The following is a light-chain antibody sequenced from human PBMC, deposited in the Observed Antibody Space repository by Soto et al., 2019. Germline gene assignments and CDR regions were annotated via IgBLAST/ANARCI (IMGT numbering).Light chain of an antibody. V-gene: IGLV2-11*01. CDR1: SSDVGGYNY. CDR3: CSYAGSYPYV. J-gene: IGLJ1*01. CDR2: DVS. Sequence: QSVLTQPRSVSGSPGQSVTISCTGTSSDVGGYNYVSWYQQHPGKAPKFMIYDVSKRPSGVPDRFSGSKSGNTASLTISGLQAEDEADYYCCSYAGSYPYVFGTGTKVTVL.